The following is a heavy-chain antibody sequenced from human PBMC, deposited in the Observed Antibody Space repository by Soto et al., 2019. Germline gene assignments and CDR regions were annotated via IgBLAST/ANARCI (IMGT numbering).Heavy chain of an antibody. Sequence: GGSLRLSCAASGFTFSDYTMNWVRQAPGKGLEWVSSISSSSSSSSYIYYADSVKGRFTISRDNAKNSLYLQMSSLRADDTAVYYCARDWPAFWSGYSPGWFDPWGQGILVTVSS. D-gene: IGHD3-3*01. CDR3: ARDWPAFWSGYSPGWFDP. J-gene: IGHJ5*02. CDR1: GFTFSDYT. CDR2: ISSSSSSSSYI. V-gene: IGHV3-21*01.